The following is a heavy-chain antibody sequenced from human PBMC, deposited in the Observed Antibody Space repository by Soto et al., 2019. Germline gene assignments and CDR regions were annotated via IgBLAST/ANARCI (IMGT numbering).Heavy chain of an antibody. Sequence: AASVKVSCKASGGTFSSYAISWVRQAPGQGLEWMGGIIPIFGTANYAQKFQGRVTITADESTSTAYMELSSLRSEDTAVYYCARVTAAGHDGYFDYWGQGTLVTVSS. CDR2: IIPIFGTA. J-gene: IGHJ4*02. CDR1: GGTFSSYA. V-gene: IGHV1-69*13. D-gene: IGHD6-13*01. CDR3: ARVTAAGHDGYFDY.